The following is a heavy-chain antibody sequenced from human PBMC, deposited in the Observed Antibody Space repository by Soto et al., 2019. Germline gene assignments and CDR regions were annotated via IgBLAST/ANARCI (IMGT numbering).Heavy chain of an antibody. CDR2: IIPIFGTA. V-gene: IGHV1-69*06. CDR3: PRDPGDCSGGSCYSGYYYYYGMDV. D-gene: IGHD2-15*01. CDR1: GGTFSSYA. J-gene: IGHJ6*02. Sequence: QVQLVQSGAEVKKPGSSVKVSCKASGGTFSSYAISWVRQAPGQGLEWMGGIIPIFGTANYAQKFQARVTITADKSTSTAYMELCSLGSEDTDVYYCPRDPGDCSGGSCYSGYYYYYGMDVWGQGTTVTVSS.